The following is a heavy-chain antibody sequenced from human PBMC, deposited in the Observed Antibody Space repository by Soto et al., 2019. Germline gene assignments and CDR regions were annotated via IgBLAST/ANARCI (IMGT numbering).Heavy chain of an antibody. J-gene: IGHJ6*01. CDR2: ISGSGGST. CDR3: VQCSSLGYGVYYGMDV. Sequence: GGSLRLSCAASGFTFSSYAMSWVRQAPGKGLEWVSAISGSGGSTYYADSVKGRFTISRDNSKNTLYLQMNSLRAEDTAVYYCVQCSSLGYGVYYGMDVWGQGTTVTVSS. CDR1: GFTFSSYA. D-gene: IGHD4-17*01. V-gene: IGHV3-23*01.